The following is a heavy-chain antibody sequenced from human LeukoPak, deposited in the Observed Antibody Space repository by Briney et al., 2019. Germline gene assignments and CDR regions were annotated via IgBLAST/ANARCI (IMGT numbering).Heavy chain of an antibody. D-gene: IGHD2-15*01. Sequence: SVKVSCKTSGGTFNNYAISWVRRAPGRGLEWMGSIIVMLDRSNYAQKFQARVTVTADKSTDTAYMHLNGLRSDDTAVYYCVREGYCNGRSCYGYYHYYYMDVWGNGTTVTVSS. CDR1: GGTFNNYA. J-gene: IGHJ6*03. V-gene: IGHV1-69*04. CDR3: VREGYCNGRSCYGYYHYYYMDV. CDR2: IIVMLDRS.